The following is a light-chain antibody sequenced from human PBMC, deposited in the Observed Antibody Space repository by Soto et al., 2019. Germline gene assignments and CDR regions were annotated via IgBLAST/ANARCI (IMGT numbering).Light chain of an antibody. V-gene: IGKV1-5*03. CDR1: QTISSW. Sequence: DIQMTQSPSTLSGSVGDRVTITCRASQTISSWLAWYQQKPGKAPRLLIYKASSLESEVPSRFSGRGSGTEFTLTINSLQPDDFATYFCQQYDTYSTLGQGTKVDIK. CDR3: QQYDTYST. CDR2: KAS. J-gene: IGKJ1*01.